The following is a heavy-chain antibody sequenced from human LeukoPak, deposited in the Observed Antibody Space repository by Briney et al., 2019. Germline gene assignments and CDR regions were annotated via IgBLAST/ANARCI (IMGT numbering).Heavy chain of an antibody. J-gene: IGHJ5*02. Sequence: SETLSLTCAVYGGSFSGYYWSWIRQPPGKGLEWIGEINHSGSANYNPSLKSRVTISVDTSKNQFSLKLSSVTAADTAVYYCARGAPFDPWGQGTLVTVSS. CDR3: ARGAPFDP. CDR1: GGSFSGYY. V-gene: IGHV4-34*01. CDR2: INHSGSA.